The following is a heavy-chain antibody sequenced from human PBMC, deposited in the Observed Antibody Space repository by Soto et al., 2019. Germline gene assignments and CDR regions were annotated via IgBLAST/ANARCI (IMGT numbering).Heavy chain of an antibody. J-gene: IGHJ4*02. V-gene: IGHV5-51*01. CDR3: ARHGVNNWNYVLYYSDY. CDR2: IYPGDSNT. CDR1: GYSFTNYW. D-gene: IGHD1-7*01. Sequence: GESLKISCKASGYSFTNYWIGWVRQMPGKGLEWMGIIYPGDSNTKYSPSFQGQVTISADKSISTAYLQWSSLKASDTAMYYCARHGVNNWNYVLYYSDYWGQGTLVTVSS.